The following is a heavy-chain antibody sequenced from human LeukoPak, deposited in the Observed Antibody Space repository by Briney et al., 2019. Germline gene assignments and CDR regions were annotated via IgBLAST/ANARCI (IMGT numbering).Heavy chain of an antibody. Sequence: SVKVSCKASGGTFSSYAISWVRQAPGQGLEWMGGIIPISGTANYAQKFQGRVTITADESTSTAYMELSSLRSEDTAVYYCAPLFGHSSSWYDWFDPWGQGTLVTVSS. D-gene: IGHD6-13*01. CDR1: GGTFSSYA. J-gene: IGHJ5*02. V-gene: IGHV1-69*13. CDR3: APLFGHSSSWYDWFDP. CDR2: IIPISGTA.